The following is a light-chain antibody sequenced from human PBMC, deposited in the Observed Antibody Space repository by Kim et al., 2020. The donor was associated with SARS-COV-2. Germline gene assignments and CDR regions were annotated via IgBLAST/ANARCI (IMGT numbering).Light chain of an antibody. J-gene: IGKJ2*01. V-gene: IGKV1-39*01. Sequence: DIQMTQSPSSLSASVGDRVTITCRASQSITIYLNWYQQKPGKAPKVLIYAASSLQSGVPSRFSGSGSGTDFTLTISNLQPEDFATYYCQQSYSTPYTFGQGTKLEIK. CDR1: QSITIY. CDR3: QQSYSTPYT. CDR2: AAS.